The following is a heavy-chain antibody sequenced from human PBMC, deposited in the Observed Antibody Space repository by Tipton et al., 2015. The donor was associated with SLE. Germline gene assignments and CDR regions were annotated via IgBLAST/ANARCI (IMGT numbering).Heavy chain of an antibody. CDR3: ARVGAAAGSIDY. CDR1: GGSFSGYY. CDR2: INHSGST. J-gene: IGHJ4*02. D-gene: IGHD6-13*01. Sequence: TLSLTCAVYGGSFSGYYWSWIRQPPGKGLEWIGEINHSGSTNYNPSLKSRVTISVDTSKNQFSLKLSSVTAADTAVYYCARVGAAAGSIDYWGQGTLVTVSS. V-gene: IGHV4-34*01.